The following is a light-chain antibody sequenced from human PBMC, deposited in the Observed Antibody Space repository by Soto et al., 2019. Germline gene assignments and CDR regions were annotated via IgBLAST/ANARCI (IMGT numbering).Light chain of an antibody. Sequence: DIQMSQSPSSLSASVGDRVTITCRASQNIDSYLNWYQQRPGKAPKLLIHDASSLQSGVPSRFSGSGSGTDFALTINSLQPEDFATIYCQQPYSTPWTFGQGTKVEIK. V-gene: IGKV1-39*01. CDR2: DAS. CDR1: QNIDSY. CDR3: QQPYSTPWT. J-gene: IGKJ1*01.